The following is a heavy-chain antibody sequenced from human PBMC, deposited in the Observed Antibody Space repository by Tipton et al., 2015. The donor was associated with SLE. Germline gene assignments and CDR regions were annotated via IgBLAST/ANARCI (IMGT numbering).Heavy chain of an antibody. CDR1: GYSISSGYY. CDR2: IYHSGST. J-gene: IGHJ4*02. CDR3: ARGYSGYGGCDY. D-gene: IGHD5-12*01. V-gene: IGHV4-38-2*01. Sequence: TLSLTCAVSGYSISSGYYWGWIRQPPGKGLEWIGSIYHSGSTYYNPSLKSRVTISVDTPKNQFSLKLSSVTAADTAVYYCARGYSGYGGCDYWGQGTLVTVSS.